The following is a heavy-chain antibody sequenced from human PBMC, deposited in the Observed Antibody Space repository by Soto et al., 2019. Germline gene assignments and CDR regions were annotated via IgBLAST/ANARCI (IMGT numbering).Heavy chain of an antibody. D-gene: IGHD6-13*01. Sequence: QITLKESGPTLVKPTQTLTLTCTCSGFSLSTSGVGVGWIRQPPGKDLEGIALMYWDDDKRYSPSLKSRLTSTKDTSKNQLGLTMTNMDPVDTVTYYCAHQIAASVPRRDNWFDPWGQGTLVTVSS. V-gene: IGHV2-5*02. CDR1: GFSLSTSGVG. CDR2: MYWDDDK. CDR3: AHQIAASVPRRDNWFDP. J-gene: IGHJ5*02.